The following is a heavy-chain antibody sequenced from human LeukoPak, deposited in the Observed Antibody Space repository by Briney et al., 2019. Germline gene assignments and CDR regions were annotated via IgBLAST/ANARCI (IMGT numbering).Heavy chain of an antibody. J-gene: IGHJ4*02. CDR1: GGSFSGYY. V-gene: IGHV4-34*01. Sequence: SETLSLTCAVYGGSFSGYYWSWIRQPPGKGLEWIGEINHSGSPNYNPSLKSRVTISVDTSKNQFSLKLSSVTAADTAVYYCARVDSSSWYGGNYFDYWGQGTLVTVSS. D-gene: IGHD6-13*01. CDR2: INHSGSP. CDR3: ARVDSSSWYGGNYFDY.